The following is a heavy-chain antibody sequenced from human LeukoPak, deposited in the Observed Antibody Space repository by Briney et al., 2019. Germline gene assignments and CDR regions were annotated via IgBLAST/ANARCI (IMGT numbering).Heavy chain of an antibody. CDR1: GFTVSSNY. V-gene: IGHV3-53*05. J-gene: IGHJ4*02. D-gene: IGHD3-16*01. CDR3: ARVVVWSYFDY. CDR2: IYSGGST. Sequence: PGGSLRLSCAASGFTVSSNYMSWVRQAPGKGLEWVSVIYSGGSTYYADSVKGRFTISRDNSKNTLYLQMNSLRAEDTAVYYCARVVVWSYFDYWGQGTLVTVSS.